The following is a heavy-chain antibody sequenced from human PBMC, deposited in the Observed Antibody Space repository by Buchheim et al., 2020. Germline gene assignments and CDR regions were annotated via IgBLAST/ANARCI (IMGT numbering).Heavy chain of an antibody. D-gene: IGHD3-10*01. Sequence: QVQLQQWGAGLLKPSETLSFTCAVYGGSFSGYYWSWIRQPPGKGLEWIGEINHSGSTNYNPSLKSRVTTSVDTSKNPFSLKLSSGTAADTAVYYCARGHGGLLWFGELLGFDYWGQGTL. J-gene: IGHJ4*02. CDR2: INHSGST. V-gene: IGHV4-34*01. CDR1: GGSFSGYY. CDR3: ARGHGGLLWFGELLGFDY.